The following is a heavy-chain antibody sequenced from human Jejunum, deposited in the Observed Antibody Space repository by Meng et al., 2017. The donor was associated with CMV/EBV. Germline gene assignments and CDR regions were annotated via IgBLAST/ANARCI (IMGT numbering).Heavy chain of an antibody. Sequence: QVQLGQSGAEVKKPGASVKVSCKASGYTFSDHYMHWVRQAPGQGLEWMGWINPNSGGTNYAQKFQGRVTMTSDTSIDTAYMDLSSLTSDDTAVYYCAREAYCSFTSCYAIDYWGHGTLVTVSS. D-gene: IGHD2-2*01. CDR1: GYTFSDHY. CDR3: AREAYCSFTSCYAIDY. J-gene: IGHJ4*01. V-gene: IGHV1-2*02. CDR2: INPNSGGT.